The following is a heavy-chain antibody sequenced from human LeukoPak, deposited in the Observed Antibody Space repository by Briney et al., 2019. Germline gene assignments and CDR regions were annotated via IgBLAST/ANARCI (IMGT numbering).Heavy chain of an antibody. D-gene: IGHD4-23*01. J-gene: IGHJ3*02. CDR1: GGSISSYY. Sequence: PSETLSLTCTVSGGSISSYYWSWIRQPPGKGLEWIGYIYYSGNTNYNPSLKSRVTISVDTSNNQFSLKLSSVTAADTAVYYCARDATPHYGGNFDDAFDIWGQGTMVTVSS. CDR2: IYYSGNT. CDR3: ARDATPHYGGNFDDAFDI. V-gene: IGHV4-59*01.